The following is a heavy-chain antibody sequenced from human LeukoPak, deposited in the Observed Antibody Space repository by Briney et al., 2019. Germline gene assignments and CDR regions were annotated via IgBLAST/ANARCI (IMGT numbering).Heavy chain of an antibody. Sequence: PGGSLRLSCAASGFTFSSYAMHWVRQAPGKGLEWVAVISYDGSNKFYADSVKGRFTFSRDNSKNTLYLQMDSLRAEETAVYYCARTNPRLIVGATPLFDYWGQGTLVTVSS. CDR1: GFTFSSYA. CDR3: ARTNPRLIVGATPLFDY. D-gene: IGHD1-26*01. J-gene: IGHJ4*02. V-gene: IGHV3-30*04. CDR2: ISYDGSNK.